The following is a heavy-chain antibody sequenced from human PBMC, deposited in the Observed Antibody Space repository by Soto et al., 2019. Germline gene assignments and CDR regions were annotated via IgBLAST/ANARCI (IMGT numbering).Heavy chain of an antibody. J-gene: IGHJ6*02. D-gene: IGHD2-21*02. CDR2: IYYSGST. V-gene: IGHV4-30-4*02. CDR1: GGSISSGDYY. CDR3: ARDLWGYCGTDCYPLDV. Sequence: PSETLSLTCTVSGGSISSGDYYWSWIRQPPGKGLEWIGSIYYSGSTYYKPSLKSRVTISVDTSKNQFSLKLSSVTAADTAVYYCARDLWGYCGTDCYPLDVWGQGTTVTVSS.